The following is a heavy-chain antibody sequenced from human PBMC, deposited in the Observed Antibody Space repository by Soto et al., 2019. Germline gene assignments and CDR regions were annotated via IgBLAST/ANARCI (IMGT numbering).Heavy chain of an antibody. D-gene: IGHD1-26*01. CDR2: MNPNSGNT. V-gene: IGHV1-8*01. J-gene: IGHJ5*02. Sequence: GASVKVSCKASGYTFTSYDINWVRQATGQGLEWMGWMNPNSGNTAYALKFQGRVTMTRNTSISTAYMELSSLRSEDTAVYYCAREREGSGLDPWGQGTLVTVSS. CDR3: AREREGSGLDP. CDR1: GYTFTSYD.